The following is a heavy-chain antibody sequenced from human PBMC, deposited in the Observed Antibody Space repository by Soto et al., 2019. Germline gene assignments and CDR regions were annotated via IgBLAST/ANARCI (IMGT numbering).Heavy chain of an antibody. D-gene: IGHD5-18*01. J-gene: IGHJ4*02. CDR3: ASGIQLWLRRINNGYSG. V-gene: IGHV1-69*12. CDR1: GGTFSTYA. CDR2: IIPMFGTA. Sequence: QVQLVQSGAEVKKPESSVKVSCKAPGGTFSTYAISWDRQAPGQGLEWMGGIIPMFGTANYAQRFQDRVTITADESTNTVYMELSSLRSADTAVYFGASGIQLWLRRINNGYSGWGQGTLVTVSS.